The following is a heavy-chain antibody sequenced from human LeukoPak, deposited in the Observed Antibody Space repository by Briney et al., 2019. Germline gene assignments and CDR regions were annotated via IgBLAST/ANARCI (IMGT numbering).Heavy chain of an antibody. CDR2: INPNSGGT. V-gene: IGHV1-2*02. D-gene: IGHD3-22*01. Sequence: ASVKVSCKASGYTFTGYYMHWVRQAPGQGLEWMGWINPNSGGTNYAQKFQGRVTMTRDTSISTAYMELSRLRSDDTAVYYCARVPQPIVVVITTDAFDIWGQGTMVTVSS. CDR3: ARVPQPIVVVITTDAFDI. CDR1: GYTFTGYY. J-gene: IGHJ3*02.